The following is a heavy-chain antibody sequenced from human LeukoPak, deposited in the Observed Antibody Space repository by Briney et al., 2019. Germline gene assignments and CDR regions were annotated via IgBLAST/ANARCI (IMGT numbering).Heavy chain of an antibody. CDR2: IYTSGST. CDR1: GGSISSGSYY. CDR3: ARDEYSWFDP. Sequence: PSETLSLTCTGSGGSISSGSYYWSWLRQPAGRGLEWIGRIYTSGSTNYNPSLKSRVTISVDTSKNQFSLKLSSVTAADTAVYYYARDEYSWFDPWGQGTLVTVSS. J-gene: IGHJ5*02. V-gene: IGHV4-61*02.